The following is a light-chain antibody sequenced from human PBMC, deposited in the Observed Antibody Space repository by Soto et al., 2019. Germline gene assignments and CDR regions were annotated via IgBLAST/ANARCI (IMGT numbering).Light chain of an antibody. Sequence: DIQMTQSPSSLSASVGDRVTITCRASQSISSYLNWYQQKPGKAPKLLIYAASSLQSGVPSRFSGSGSGIDFTLTISSLQPVDFATYYCQQSYSTPRTFGQGTRLEIK. J-gene: IGKJ5*01. V-gene: IGKV1-39*01. CDR3: QQSYSTPRT. CDR1: QSISSY. CDR2: AAS.